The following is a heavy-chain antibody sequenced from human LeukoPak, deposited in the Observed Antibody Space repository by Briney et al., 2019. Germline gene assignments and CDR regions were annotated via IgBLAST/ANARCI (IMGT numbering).Heavy chain of an antibody. CDR2: ISGISGST. CDR1: GFTFSSYA. D-gene: IGHD3-9*01. CDR3: AKDVAPTGILRYFDWLLIFQH. J-gene: IGHJ1*01. V-gene: IGHV3-23*01. Sequence: GGSLRLSCAASGFTFSSYAMSWVRQAPGKGLEWVSAISGISGSTYYAHSVKGRFTISRDNSKNTLYLQTNSLRAEDTAVYYCAKDVAPTGILRYFDWLLIFQHWGQGTLVTVSS.